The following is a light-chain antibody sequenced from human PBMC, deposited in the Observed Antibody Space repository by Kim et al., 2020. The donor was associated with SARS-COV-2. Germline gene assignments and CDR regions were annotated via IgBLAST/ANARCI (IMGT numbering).Light chain of an antibody. Sequence: VSVSPGQTASITCSGDNLGDKYACWYQQKPGQSPVLVIYQDSKRPSGIPVRFSGSNSGNTATLTISGTQAMDEADYYCQAWDSNTVFGGGTQLTVL. CDR1: NLGDKY. V-gene: IGLV3-1*01. CDR2: QDS. CDR3: QAWDSNTV. J-gene: IGLJ2*01.